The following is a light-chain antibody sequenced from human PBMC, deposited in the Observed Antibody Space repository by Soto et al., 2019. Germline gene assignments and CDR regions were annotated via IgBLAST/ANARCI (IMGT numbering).Light chain of an antibody. J-gene: IGKJ4*01. Sequence: DIQMTQSPSTLSASVGDRVTITCRASQSITNWLAWYQQKPGKAPKLLIYKASTLESGVPSRFSGSGSGTEFTLTISSLQTDDCATYYCQQCKTYSVLTFGGGTKVQVK. CDR1: QSITNW. V-gene: IGKV1-5*03. CDR2: KAS. CDR3: QQCKTYSVLT.